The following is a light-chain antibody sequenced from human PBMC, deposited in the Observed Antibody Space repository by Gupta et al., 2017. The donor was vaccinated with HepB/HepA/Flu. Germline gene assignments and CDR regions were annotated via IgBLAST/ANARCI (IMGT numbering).Light chain of an antibody. CDR1: SSNVASNT. V-gene: IGLV1-44*01. CDR2: YND. CDR3: AAWDTSRNAVV. J-gene: IGLJ2*01. Sequence: HSVLTQSTSISGPPGQRVTISCSGSSSNVASNTVNWYQQFPGTAPKLLLYYNDGRASGVPARFSGSKYGTSASIAISGLQAEDGADYYCAAWDTSRNAVVFGGGTKLTVL.